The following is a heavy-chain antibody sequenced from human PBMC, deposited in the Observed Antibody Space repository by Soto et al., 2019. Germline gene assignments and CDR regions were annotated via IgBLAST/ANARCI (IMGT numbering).Heavy chain of an antibody. CDR2: IYPGDSDS. D-gene: IGHD4-17*01. J-gene: IGHJ5*02. V-gene: IGHV5-51*01. CDR1: GYNFATYW. Sequence: GESLKISCEGFGYNFATYWIAWVRQMPGKGLEYMGIIYPGDSDSRYSPSFQGQVTFSADKSISTAYMQWSSLKASDTAMYYCARHGFYGDYASNYFDPWGQGTLVTVSS. CDR3: ARHGFYGDYASNYFDP.